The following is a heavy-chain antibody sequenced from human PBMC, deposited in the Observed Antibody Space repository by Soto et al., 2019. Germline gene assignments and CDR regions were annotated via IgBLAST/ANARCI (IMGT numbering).Heavy chain of an antibody. D-gene: IGHD3-3*01. CDR1: GGSISSYY. Sequence: SETLSLTCTVSGGSISSYYWSWIRQPPGKGLEWIGYIYYSGSTNYNPSLKSRVTISVDTSKNQFSLKLSSVTAADTAVYYCARLNPLRSSKDYWGQGTLVTVSS. CDR3: ARLNPLRSSKDY. CDR2: IYYSGST. V-gene: IGHV4-59*01. J-gene: IGHJ4*02.